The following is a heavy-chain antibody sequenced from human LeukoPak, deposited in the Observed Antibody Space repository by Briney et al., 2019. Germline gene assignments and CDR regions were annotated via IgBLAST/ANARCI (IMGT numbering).Heavy chain of an antibody. CDR1: GFTFSSYS. CDR3: ARDYYGDYALDY. CDR2: ISSSSSYI. V-gene: IGHV3-21*01. D-gene: IGHD4-17*01. Sequence: GGSLRLACAASGFTFSSYSMNWVRHPPGEWLEWVSSISSSSSYIYYADSVKGRFTISRDNAKNSLYLQMNSLRAEDTAVYYCARDYYGDYALDYWGQGTLVTVSS. J-gene: IGHJ4*02.